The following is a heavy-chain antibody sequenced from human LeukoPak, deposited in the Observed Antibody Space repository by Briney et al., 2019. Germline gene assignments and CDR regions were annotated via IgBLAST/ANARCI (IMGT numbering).Heavy chain of an antibody. V-gene: IGHV3-30*18. D-gene: IGHD3-3*01. Sequence: GGSLRLSCAASGFTFSSYGMHWVRQAPGKGLEWVAVISYDGSNKYYADSVKGRFTISKDNSKNTLYLQMNSLRAEDTAVYYCAKEGSIFGVVIRPYYFDYWGQGTLVTVSS. J-gene: IGHJ4*02. CDR3: AKEGSIFGVVIRPYYFDY. CDR2: ISYDGSNK. CDR1: GFTFSSYG.